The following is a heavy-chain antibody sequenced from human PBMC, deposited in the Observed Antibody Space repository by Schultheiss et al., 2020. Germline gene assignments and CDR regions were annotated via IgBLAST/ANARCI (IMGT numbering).Heavy chain of an antibody. CDR3: AKSHPDSSAYYQSYFDY. Sequence: GGSLRLSCTVSGFTFSNYWMSWVRQAPGKLEWVANINQDESEKYYVDSVKGRFTISRDNAKNSLYLQMNSLRAEDSAVYYCAKSHPDSSAYYQSYFDYWGQGTLVTVSS. CDR1: GFTFSNYW. D-gene: IGHD3-22*01. V-gene: IGHV3-7*01. CDR2: INQDESEK. J-gene: IGHJ4*02.